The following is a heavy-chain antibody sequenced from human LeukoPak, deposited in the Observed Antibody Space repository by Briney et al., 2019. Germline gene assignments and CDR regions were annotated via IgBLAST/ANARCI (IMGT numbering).Heavy chain of an antibody. CDR3: ARDERRRDGYNYAEV. Sequence: PSETLSLTCTVSGGSISSYYWSWIRQPPGKGLEWIGYIYYSGSTNYNPSLKSRVTISVDTSKNHSSLKLSSVTAADAAVYYCARDERRRDGYNYAEVWGQGTLVTVSS. CDR1: GGSISSYY. V-gene: IGHV4-59*01. J-gene: IGHJ4*02. D-gene: IGHD5-24*01. CDR2: IYYSGST.